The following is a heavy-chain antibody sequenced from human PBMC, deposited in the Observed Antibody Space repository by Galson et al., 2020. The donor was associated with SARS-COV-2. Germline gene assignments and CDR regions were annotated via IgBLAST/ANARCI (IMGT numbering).Heavy chain of an antibody. CDR2: INDGGSGT. D-gene: IGHD1-20*01. J-gene: IGHJ3*02. Sequence: GGSLRLSCAASGFTFSSYWMHWVRQAPGKGLVWVSRINDGGSGTDYADSVKGRFTISRDNAKNTLYLQMSSLRAEDTAVYYCVRGGGVTRSPALDIWGQGTVVTVSS. CDR3: VRGGGVTRSPALDI. V-gene: IGHV3-74*01. CDR1: GFTFSSYW.